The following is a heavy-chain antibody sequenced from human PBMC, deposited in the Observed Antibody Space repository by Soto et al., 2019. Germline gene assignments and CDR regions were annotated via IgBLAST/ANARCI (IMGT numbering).Heavy chain of an antibody. J-gene: IGHJ5*02. CDR1: GASISGFY. V-gene: IGHV4-4*07. D-gene: IGHD1-1*01. Sequence: SETLSLTCHVSGASISGFYWSWIRKSAGKGLEWIGRIYATGTTDYNPSLKSRVMMSVDTSKKQFSLKLRSVTAADTAVYYCVRDGTKTLRDWFDPWGQGISVTVSS. CDR2: IYATGTT. CDR3: VRDGTKTLRDWFDP.